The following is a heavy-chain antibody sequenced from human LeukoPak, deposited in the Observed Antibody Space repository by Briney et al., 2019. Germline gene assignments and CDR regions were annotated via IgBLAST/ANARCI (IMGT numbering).Heavy chain of an antibody. D-gene: IGHD3-22*01. V-gene: IGHV3-23*01. CDR1: GFTFNSYA. CDR3: AKGVVDYYDSSGYYPSDL. Sequence: GGSLRLSCAGSGFTFNSYAMTWVRQAPGKGLKWVSGISGSGGTTYYADSVKGRFTISRDNSNSTLYLQMNSMRVEDTAVYFCAKGVVDYYDSSGYYPSDLWGQGTLVTVSS. CDR2: ISGSGGTT. J-gene: IGHJ5*02.